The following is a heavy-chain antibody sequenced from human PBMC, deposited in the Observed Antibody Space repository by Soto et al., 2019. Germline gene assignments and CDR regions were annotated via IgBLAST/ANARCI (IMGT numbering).Heavy chain of an antibody. Sequence: LRLSCAASGFTFSSYAMHWVRQAPGKGLEWVAVISYDGSNKYYADSVKGRFTISRDNSKNTLYLQMNSLRAEDTAVYYCAREMSRNWFDPWGQGTLVTVS. V-gene: IGHV3-30-3*01. CDR3: AREMSRNWFDP. D-gene: IGHD6-13*01. CDR1: GFTFSSYA. CDR2: ISYDGSNK. J-gene: IGHJ5*02.